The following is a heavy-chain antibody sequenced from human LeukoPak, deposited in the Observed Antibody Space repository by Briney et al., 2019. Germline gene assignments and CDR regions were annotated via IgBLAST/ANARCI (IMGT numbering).Heavy chain of an antibody. V-gene: IGHV4-4*07. CDR2: MYTSGST. CDR3: ARGLYCNSISCYLDY. Sequence: SETLSLTCTVSGDSISGYYWNWIRQPAGKGLEWIGRMYTSGSTNYDPSLKSRVTISVDKFKNQFSLKLSSVTAADTAVYYCARGLYCNSISCYLDYWGQGTLVTVSS. D-gene: IGHD2-2*01. CDR1: GDSISGYY. J-gene: IGHJ4*02.